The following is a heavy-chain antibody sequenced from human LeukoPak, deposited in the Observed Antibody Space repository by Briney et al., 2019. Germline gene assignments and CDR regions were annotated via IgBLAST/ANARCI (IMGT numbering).Heavy chain of an antibody. CDR1: RYIFTDYY. CDR2: INPNSGGT. V-gene: IGHV1-2*02. D-gene: IGHD2-2*02. Sequence: GASVKVSCKASRYIFTDYYVHWVRQAPGQGLEWMGWINPNSGGTNYAQKFQGRVTMTRDTSISTTYMDLSRLRSDDTAVYYCARAPYCDGTSCYTGNNWFDPWGQGTLVTVSS. J-gene: IGHJ5*02. CDR3: ARAPYCDGTSCYTGNNWFDP.